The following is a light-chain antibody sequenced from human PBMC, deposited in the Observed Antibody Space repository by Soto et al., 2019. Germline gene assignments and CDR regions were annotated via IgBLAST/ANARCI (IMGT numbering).Light chain of an antibody. Sequence: EIVLTQSPGTLSLSPGERATLSCRASQSISSSYLAWYQQRPGQAPRLLIYGASSRTAGTPDRFNGRGSGTDFTHTISRLEPEDFAVDYCQQRKTFGQGTNLEIK. CDR3: QQRKT. V-gene: IGKV3-20*01. CDR1: QSISSSY. J-gene: IGKJ2*01. CDR2: GAS.